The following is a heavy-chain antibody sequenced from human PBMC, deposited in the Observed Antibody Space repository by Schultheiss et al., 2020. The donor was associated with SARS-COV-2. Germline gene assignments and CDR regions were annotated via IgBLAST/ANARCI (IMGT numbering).Heavy chain of an antibody. V-gene: IGHV4-59*08. J-gene: IGHJ5*02. D-gene: IGHD3-10*01. CDR3: ARLVRAEAAGRSGAFDP. Sequence: SETLSLTCTVSGGSISSYYWSWIRQPPGKGLEWIGYIYYSGSTNYNPSLKSRVTISVDTSKNQFSLKLSSVTAADTAVYYCARLVRAEAAGRSGAFDPWGQGTLVTVSS. CDR2: IYYSGST. CDR1: GGSISSYY.